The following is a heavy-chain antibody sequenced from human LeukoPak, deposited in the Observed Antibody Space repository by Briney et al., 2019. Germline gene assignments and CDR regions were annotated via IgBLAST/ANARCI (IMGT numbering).Heavy chain of an antibody. Sequence: SETLSLTCAVYGGSFSGYYWSWIRQPPGKGQEWIGEINHSGSTNYNPSLKSRVTISVDTSKNQFSLKLSSVTAADTAVYYCARAGYGHGYYFDYWGQGTLVTVSS. V-gene: IGHV4-34*01. CDR3: ARAGYGHGYYFDY. CDR2: INHSGST. CDR1: GGSFSGYY. J-gene: IGHJ4*02. D-gene: IGHD5-12*01.